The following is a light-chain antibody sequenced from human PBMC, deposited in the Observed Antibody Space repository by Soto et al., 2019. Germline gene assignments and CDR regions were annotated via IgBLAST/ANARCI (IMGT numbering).Light chain of an antibody. CDR2: GAS. Sequence: DIQMTQSPSTLYASVGDRVTITCRASQSISNWLAWYQQKPGKAPKLLIYGASSLESGVPSRFSGSGSGTEFTLTISSLQPDDFATYYCQQYNSYSLFFGQGTKLEIK. CDR1: QSISNW. J-gene: IGKJ2*01. V-gene: IGKV1-5*01. CDR3: QQYNSYSLF.